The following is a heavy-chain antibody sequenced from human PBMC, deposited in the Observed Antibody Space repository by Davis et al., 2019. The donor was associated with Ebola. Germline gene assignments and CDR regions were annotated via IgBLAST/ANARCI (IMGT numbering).Heavy chain of an antibody. CDR1: GFTFSSYS. CDR2: ISSSSSTI. CDR3: ARGHYGDPTNFDY. V-gene: IGHV3-48*04. J-gene: IGHJ4*02. Sequence: GGSLRLSCAASGFTFSSYSMNWVRQAPGKGLEWVSYISSSSSTIYYADSVKGRFTISRDNAKNSLYLQMNSLRAEDTAVYYCARGHYGDPTNFDYWGQGTLVTVSS. D-gene: IGHD4-17*01.